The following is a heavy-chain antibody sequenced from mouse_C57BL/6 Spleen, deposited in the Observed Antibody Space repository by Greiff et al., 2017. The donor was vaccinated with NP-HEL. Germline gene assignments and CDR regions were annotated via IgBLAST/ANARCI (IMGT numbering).Heavy chain of an antibody. CDR1: GFTFSSYA. CDR3: ARDRGTTVVALYDFDC. Sequence: EVMLVESGGGLVKPGGSLKLSCAASGFTFSSYAISWVRQTPEKRLEWVATISDGGGYTYYPDNVKGRFTFSRDKAKNNLYLQMRHLKFEDTAMYYCARDRGTTVVALYDFDCWGKGTTLTVSS. J-gene: IGHJ2*01. CDR2: ISDGGGYT. D-gene: IGHD1-1*01. V-gene: IGHV5-4*01.